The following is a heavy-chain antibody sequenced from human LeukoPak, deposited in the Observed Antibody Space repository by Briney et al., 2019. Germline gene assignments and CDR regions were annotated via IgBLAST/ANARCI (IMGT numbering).Heavy chain of an antibody. CDR2: ISGSDDST. D-gene: IGHD6-13*01. V-gene: IGHV3-23*01. J-gene: IGHJ4*02. CDR3: AKDSGHSSSWYY. Sequence: QSGGSLRLSCAASGFTFSSYAMNWVRQAPGKGLEWVSGISGSDDSTYCADSVKGRFTISRDIPRNTLYLQMNSLRAEDTAVYYCAKDSGHSSSWYYWGQGTLVTVSS. CDR1: GFTFSSYA.